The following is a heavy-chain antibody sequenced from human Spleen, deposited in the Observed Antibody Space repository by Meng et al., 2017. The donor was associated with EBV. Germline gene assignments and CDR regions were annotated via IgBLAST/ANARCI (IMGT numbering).Heavy chain of an antibody. J-gene: IGHJ5*02. Sequence: QLQRRGSGPGQVKPSDTLSLTCTVSGDSISSFYYWGWIRQPPGRGLEWIGSVHYTGSTYYSPSLKSRVTVSVDTSKNQFSLRLTSVTAADTAVYYCARPFPSWQSPRLDPFGAWGQGTLVTVSS. CDR1: GDSISSFYY. D-gene: IGHD6-19*01. V-gene: IGHV4-39*01. CDR2: VHYTGST. CDR3: ARPFPSWQSPRLDPFGA.